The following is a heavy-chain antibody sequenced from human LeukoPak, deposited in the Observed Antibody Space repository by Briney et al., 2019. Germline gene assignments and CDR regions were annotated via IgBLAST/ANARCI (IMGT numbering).Heavy chain of an antibody. CDR2: IKQDGSEK. J-gene: IGHJ4*02. CDR1: GFTFSSYW. V-gene: IGHV3-7*01. Sequence: GESLRLSCAASGFTFSSYWMSWVRQAPGKGLEWVANIKQDGSEKYYVDSVKGRFTISRDNAKNSLYVQMNSLRAEDTAVYYCARDDDYYDSSGYYYDYFDYWGQGTLVTVSS. D-gene: IGHD3-22*01. CDR3: ARDDDYYDSSGYYYDYFDY.